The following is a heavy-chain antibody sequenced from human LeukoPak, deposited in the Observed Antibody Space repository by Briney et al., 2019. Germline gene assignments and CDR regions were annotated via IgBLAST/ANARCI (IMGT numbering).Heavy chain of an antibody. J-gene: IGHJ6*03. CDR1: GYTFTRYY. CDR3: ARCIAAAGTMGYMDV. Sequence: ASVKVSCKASGYTFTRYYMHWVRQAPGQGLEWMGWINPNSGGTNYAQKFQGRVTMTRDTSISTAYMELSRLRSDDTAVYYCARCIAAAGTMGYMDVWGKGTTVTVSS. D-gene: IGHD6-13*01. V-gene: IGHV1-2*02. CDR2: INPNSGGT.